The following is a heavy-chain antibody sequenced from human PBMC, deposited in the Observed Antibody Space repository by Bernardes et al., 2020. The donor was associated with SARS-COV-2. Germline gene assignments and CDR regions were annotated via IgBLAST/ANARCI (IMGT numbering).Heavy chain of an antibody. J-gene: IGHJ6*02. CDR1: GYTFTGYY. Sequence: ASVKVSCKASGYTFTGYYMHWVRQAPGQGLEWMGWINPNSGGTNYAQKFQGRVTMTRDTSISTAYMELSRLRSDDTAVYYCAEEGFYSYDHYGMDVWGQGTTVTVSS. D-gene: IGHD5-18*01. CDR2: INPNSGGT. V-gene: IGHV1-2*02. CDR3: AEEGFYSYDHYGMDV.